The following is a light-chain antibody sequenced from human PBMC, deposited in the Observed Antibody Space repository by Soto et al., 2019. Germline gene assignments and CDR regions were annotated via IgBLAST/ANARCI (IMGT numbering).Light chain of an antibody. V-gene: IGLV2-14*01. Sequence: QSALTQPASVSGSAGQSISISCTGTSSEIGRYNFVSWYQQRPGQAPKLLIFDVSHRPSGTSDRFSGSTAGYMAYLTISGLQAEDEADYYCNSYTSTSPPYVFGTGTKVTVL. CDR2: DVS. J-gene: IGLJ1*01. CDR1: SSEIGRYNF. CDR3: NSYTSTSPPYV.